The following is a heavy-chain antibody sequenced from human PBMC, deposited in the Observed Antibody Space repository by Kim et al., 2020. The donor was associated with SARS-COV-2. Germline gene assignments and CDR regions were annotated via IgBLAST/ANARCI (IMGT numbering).Heavy chain of an antibody. J-gene: IGHJ4*02. CDR2: INHSGST. V-gene: IGHV4-34*01. Sequence: SQTLSLTCAVYGGSFSGYYWSWIRQPPGKGLEWIGEINHSGSTNYNPSLKSRVTISVDTSKNQFSLKLSSVTAADTAVYYCARGVAVAGLDYWGQGTLVTVSS. CDR1: GGSFSGYY. CDR3: ARGVAVAGLDY. D-gene: IGHD6-19*01.